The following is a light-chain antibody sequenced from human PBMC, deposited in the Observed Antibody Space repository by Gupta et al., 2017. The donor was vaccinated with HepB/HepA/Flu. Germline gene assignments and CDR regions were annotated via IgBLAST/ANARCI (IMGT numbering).Light chain of an antibody. Sequence: QSALTQPPAASGSPGQSVTISCTGTSSDVGGYNYVSWYQQHTGQAHILMIYEVSRRPARAPGLFSGSKAGNTASLTVCGPQAEDAADYYCNSYAGSNILVFGGGTKLTVL. CDR1: SSDVGGYNY. CDR2: EVS. J-gene: IGLJ2*01. V-gene: IGLV2-8*01. CDR3: NSYAGSNILV.